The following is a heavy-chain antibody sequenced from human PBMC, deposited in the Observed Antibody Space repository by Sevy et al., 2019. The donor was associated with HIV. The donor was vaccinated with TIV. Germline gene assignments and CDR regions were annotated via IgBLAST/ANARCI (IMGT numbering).Heavy chain of an antibody. CDR3: GKGGWGHYDPDEIAYYFYYYNMDV. V-gene: IGHV3-23*01. CDR2: ISGSGTRT. J-gene: IGHJ6*03. CDR1: GFSFDSYG. Sequence: GGSLRLSCAVSGFSFDSYGMTWVRQAPGKGLEWVSAISGSGTRTYYADSVKGRFIISRDNSKNTLDLQMNSLRAEDTAIYYSGKGGWGHYDPDEIAYYFYYYNMDVWGKGTTVTVSS. D-gene: IGHD3-22*01.